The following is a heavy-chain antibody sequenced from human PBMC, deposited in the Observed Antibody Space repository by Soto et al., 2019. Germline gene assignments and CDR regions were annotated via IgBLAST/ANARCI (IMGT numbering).Heavy chain of an antibody. Sequence: LSLTCSVSGGSISRYYWSWVRQPPGKGLEWIGYAYYSGDTGYNPSLQSRVTMAVDTSKNQVSLKLTSVTAADTAVYYCARDRSTYGGGGTGEVKENWFDPWGQGALVTVSS. CDR1: GGSISRYY. D-gene: IGHD2-8*01. CDR3: ARDRSTYGGGGTGEVKENWFDP. J-gene: IGHJ5*02. V-gene: IGHV4-59*01. CDR2: AYYSGDT.